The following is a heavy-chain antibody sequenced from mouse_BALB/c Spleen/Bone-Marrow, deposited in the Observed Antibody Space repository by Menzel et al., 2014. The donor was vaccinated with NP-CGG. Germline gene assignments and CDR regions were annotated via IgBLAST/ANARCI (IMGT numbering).Heavy chain of an antibody. V-gene: IGHV2-9*02. D-gene: IGHD2-4*01. CDR1: GFSLTSYG. CDR2: IWAGGNT. CDR3: AREGSTMITTAFAY. J-gene: IGHJ3*01. Sequence: QVQLQQSGPGLVAPSQSLSITCTVSGFSLTSYGVHWVRQPPGKGLEWLGVIWAGGNTNYNSALMSRPSISKDNSKSQVFLKMNSLQTDDTAMYYCAREGSTMITTAFAYWGQGTLVTVSA.